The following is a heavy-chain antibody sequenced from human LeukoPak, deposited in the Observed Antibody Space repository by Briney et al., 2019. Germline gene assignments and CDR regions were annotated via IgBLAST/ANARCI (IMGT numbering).Heavy chain of an antibody. CDR3: AKRSPGRSGFDY. J-gene: IGHJ4*02. Sequence: GRSLRLSCAASGFTFSSYGMHWVRQAPGKGLEWVAVISYDGSNKYYADSVKGRFTISRDNSKNTLYLQMNSLRAEDTAVYCCAKRSPGRSGFDYWGQGTLVTVSS. D-gene: IGHD1-26*01. CDR1: GFTFSSYG. CDR2: ISYDGSNK. V-gene: IGHV3-30*18.